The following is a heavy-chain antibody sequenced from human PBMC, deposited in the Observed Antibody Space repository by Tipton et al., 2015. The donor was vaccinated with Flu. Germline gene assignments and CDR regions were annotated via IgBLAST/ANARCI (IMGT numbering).Heavy chain of an antibody. V-gene: IGHV3-23*01. Sequence: GSLRLSCAASGFTFNGYAMSWVRQAPGKGLERVSTISNSGRSTYYADSVKGRFTISRDYSNLYLQMNSLRAEDTAIYYCAKVIPEIVAGLDSWGQGTLVTVSS. CDR1: GFTFNGYA. CDR2: ISNSGRST. CDR3: AKVIPEIVAGLDS. J-gene: IGHJ4*02. D-gene: IGHD5-12*01.